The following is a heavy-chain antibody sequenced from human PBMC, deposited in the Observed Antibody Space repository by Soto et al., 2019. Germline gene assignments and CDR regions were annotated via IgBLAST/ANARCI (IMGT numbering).Heavy chain of an antibody. V-gene: IGHV3-53*01. CDR1: GFTVSNNH. Sequence: GGSLRLSCAASGFTVSNNHMTWVRQAAGKGLELVSFVHGGGSTSYADSVKGRFTNSRDNSKNTLYLQMDSLRAEDTAIYYCAGRLTTAASLDYWGRGTLVTVSS. J-gene: IGHJ4*02. CDR3: AGRLTTAASLDY. D-gene: IGHD3-16*01. CDR2: VHGGGST.